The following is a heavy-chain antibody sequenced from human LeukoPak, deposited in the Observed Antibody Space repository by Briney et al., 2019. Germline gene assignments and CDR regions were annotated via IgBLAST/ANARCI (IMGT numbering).Heavy chain of an antibody. V-gene: IGHV3-30*04. CDR2: ISYDGSNK. CDR1: GFTFSSYA. Sequence: GRSLRLSCAASGFTFSSYAMHWVRQAPGKELEWVAVISYDGSNKYYADSVKGRFTISRDNSKNTLYLQMNSLRAEDTAVYYCAKANSITIFGVISPVDYWGQGNLVTVSS. CDR3: AKANSITIFGVISPVDY. J-gene: IGHJ4*02. D-gene: IGHD3-3*01.